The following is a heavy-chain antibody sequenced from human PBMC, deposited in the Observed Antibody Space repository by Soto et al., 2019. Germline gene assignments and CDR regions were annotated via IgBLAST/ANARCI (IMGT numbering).Heavy chain of an antibody. D-gene: IGHD6-6*01. Sequence: QAQLEQSGAEVKKPGASVKVSCKSSGYTFSTSGISWVRQAPGQGLEWMGWISTYNGDANYAQRFQGRVTMTTDTSTSTNFMELRSLSSDDTAVYYCAREGPRPYYYYGMDVWGQGTTVTVSS. CDR1: GYTFSTSG. CDR2: ISTYNGDA. V-gene: IGHV1-18*01. J-gene: IGHJ6*02. CDR3: AREGPRPYYYYGMDV.